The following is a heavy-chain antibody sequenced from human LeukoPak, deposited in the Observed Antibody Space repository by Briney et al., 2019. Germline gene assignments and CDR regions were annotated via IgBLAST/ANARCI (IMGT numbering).Heavy chain of an antibody. D-gene: IGHD3-10*01. J-gene: IGHJ4*02. CDR3: ARHVYYGSGRAFDS. V-gene: IGHV3-23*01. CDR1: GFTFTSYS. Sequence: GGSLRLSCAASGFTFTSYSMSWVRQAPGKGLEWVSAVSDGGGSTYYADSVKGRFTISRDNSKNTVHLQMNSLRADDTAVYYCARHVYYGSGRAFDSWGRGTLVTVPS. CDR2: VSDGGGST.